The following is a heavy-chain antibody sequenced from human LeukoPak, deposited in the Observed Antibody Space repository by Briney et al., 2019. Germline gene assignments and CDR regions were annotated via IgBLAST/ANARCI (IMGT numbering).Heavy chain of an antibody. CDR3: ARELAALYYYGMDV. CDR1: GYTFSNYG. Sequence: RASVKVSCKTSGYTFSNYGMSWVRQAPGQGLEWMGWISAKNGNTDYAQKFQGRFTMTADRSTSTAYMELRSLRSDDTAVYYCARELAALYYYGMDVWGQGTTVTVSS. V-gene: IGHV1-18*01. CDR2: ISAKNGNT. D-gene: IGHD6-25*01. J-gene: IGHJ6*02.